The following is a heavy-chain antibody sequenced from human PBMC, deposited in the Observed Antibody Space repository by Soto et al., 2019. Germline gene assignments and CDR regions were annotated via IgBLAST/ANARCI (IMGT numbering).Heavy chain of an antibody. CDR1: GGSFSGYY. Sequence: SETLSLTCAVYGGSFSGYYWSWIRQPPGKGLEWIGEINHSGSTNYNPSLKSRVTISVDTSKNQFSLKLSSVTAADTAVYYCARGHQPTTVGYYYYYMDVWGKGTTVTVSS. CDR2: INHSGST. D-gene: IGHD4-4*01. V-gene: IGHV4-34*01. CDR3: ARGHQPTTVGYYYYYMDV. J-gene: IGHJ6*03.